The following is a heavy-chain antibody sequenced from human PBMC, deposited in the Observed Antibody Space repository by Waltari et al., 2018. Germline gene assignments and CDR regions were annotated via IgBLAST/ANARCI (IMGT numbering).Heavy chain of an antibody. D-gene: IGHD3-10*01. J-gene: IGHJ4*02. CDR1: RFTFSSYW. V-gene: IGHV3-7*01. CDR2: RKQDESEK. Sequence: EVQLVESGGGLVQRGGFLRLSCAASRFTFSSYWMSWVRQAPGKGLGLVANRKQDESEKYYVDSVKGRFTISRDKAKNSLYMQMNSLRAEDTAVYYCARGGDGPDYWGQGTLVTVAS. CDR3: ARGGDGPDY.